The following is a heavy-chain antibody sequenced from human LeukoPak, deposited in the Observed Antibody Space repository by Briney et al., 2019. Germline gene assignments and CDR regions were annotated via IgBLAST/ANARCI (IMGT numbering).Heavy chain of an antibody. Sequence: PSETLSLTCTVSGGSISSSSYYWGWIRQPPGTGLEWIGSIYYSGSTYYNPSLKSRVTISVDTSKNQFSLKLSSVPAADTAVYYCARHGRIAAAGATRNWFDPWGQGTLVTVSS. D-gene: IGHD6-13*01. CDR1: GGSISSSSYY. CDR2: IYYSGST. J-gene: IGHJ5*02. CDR3: ARHGRIAAAGATRNWFDP. V-gene: IGHV4-39*01.